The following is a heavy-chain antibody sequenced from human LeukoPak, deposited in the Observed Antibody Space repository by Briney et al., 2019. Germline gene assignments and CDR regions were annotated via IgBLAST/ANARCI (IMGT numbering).Heavy chain of an antibody. D-gene: IGHD2-15*01. Sequence: GGSLRLSCAASGFTFSNHDMSWVRQAPGKGLEWVSSITSSSTYIYYADSVKGRFTISRDNAKNSLYLQMNSLRAEDMAVYYCAKAGYCSSGTCYYPDYWGQGTLVTVSS. V-gene: IGHV3-21*06. CDR1: GFTFSNHD. J-gene: IGHJ4*02. CDR2: ITSSSTYI. CDR3: AKAGYCSSGTCYYPDY.